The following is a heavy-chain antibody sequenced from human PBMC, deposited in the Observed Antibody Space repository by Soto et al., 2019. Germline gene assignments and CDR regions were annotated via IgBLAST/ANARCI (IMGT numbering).Heavy chain of an antibody. CDR1: GGSISSGGYS. Sequence: QLQLQESGSGLVKPSQTLSLTCAVSGGSISSGGYSWSWIRQPPGKGLEWIGYIYHSGSTYYNPSLKTRVTISVDRSKHQFSLKLSSVTAADTDVYYCASGLVTTLHYWGQGTLVTVSS. CDR3: ASGLVTTLHY. J-gene: IGHJ4*02. CDR2: IYHSGST. V-gene: IGHV4-30-2*01. D-gene: IGHD4-17*01.